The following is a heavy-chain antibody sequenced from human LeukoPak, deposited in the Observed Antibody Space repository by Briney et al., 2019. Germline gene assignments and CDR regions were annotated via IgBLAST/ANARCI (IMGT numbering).Heavy chain of an antibody. Sequence: ASVKVSCKASGYTFTSYGISWVRQAPGQGLEWMGWISAYNGNAKYAQNLQGRVTVTTDTSTSTAYMELRSLRSDDTAVYYCARARRGVEMATIFDFWGQGTVVTVSS. D-gene: IGHD5-24*01. CDR2: ISAYNGNA. CDR3: ARARRGVEMATIFDF. V-gene: IGHV1-18*01. CDR1: GYTFTSYG. J-gene: IGHJ4*02.